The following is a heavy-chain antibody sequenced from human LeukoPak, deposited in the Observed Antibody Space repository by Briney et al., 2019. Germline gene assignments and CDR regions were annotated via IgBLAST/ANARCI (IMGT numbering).Heavy chain of an antibody. CDR2: IKQDGSEK. J-gene: IGHJ4*02. V-gene: IGHV3-7*01. D-gene: IGHD3-3*01. CDR3: ARKEIFGVVTLDYFDC. CDR1: GFTFSSYC. Sequence: PGGSLRLSCAASGFTFSSYCMSWVRQAPGKGLEWVASIKQDGSEKHYVDSVKGRFTISRDNAKNSLYLQMNSLRAEDTAVYYCARKEIFGVVTLDYFDCWGQGTLVTVSS.